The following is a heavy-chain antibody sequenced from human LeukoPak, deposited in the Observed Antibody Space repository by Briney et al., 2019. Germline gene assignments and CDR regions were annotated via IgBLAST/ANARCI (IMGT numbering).Heavy chain of an antibody. D-gene: IGHD3-3*01. CDR3: ARGRELRLIPFDY. Sequence: GGSLRLSCAASGFTFSSYWMSWVRQAPGKGLEWVANIEQDGSEKYYVDSVKGRFTISRDNAKNSLYLQMNSLRAEDTAVYYCARGRELRLIPFDYWGQGTLVTVSS. V-gene: IGHV3-7*03. J-gene: IGHJ4*02. CDR2: IEQDGSEK. CDR1: GFTFSSYW.